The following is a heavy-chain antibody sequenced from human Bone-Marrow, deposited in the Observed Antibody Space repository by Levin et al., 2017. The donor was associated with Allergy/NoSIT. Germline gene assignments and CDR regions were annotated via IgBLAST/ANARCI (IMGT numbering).Heavy chain of an antibody. D-gene: IGHD6-13*01. V-gene: IGHV3-23*01. Sequence: PGGSLRLSCAASGFTFGGYAMTWVRQAPGKGLEWVSSISRSGDNTYYIDSVKGRFTLSRDNSEYRVYLQMNSLRAEDTAVYYCAKDRLRYTSTWSERHKYYYYGMDVWGQGTTVTVSS. CDR1: GFTFGGYA. J-gene: IGHJ6*02. CDR3: AKDRLRYTSTWSERHKYYYYGMDV. CDR2: ISRSGDNT.